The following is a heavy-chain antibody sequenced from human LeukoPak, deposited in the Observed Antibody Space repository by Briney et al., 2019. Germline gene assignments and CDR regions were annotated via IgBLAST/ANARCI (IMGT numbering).Heavy chain of an antibody. J-gene: IGHJ3*02. CDR3: ATPYYYDSSGYYYSDAFDI. CDR2: INPSGGST. CDR1: GYTFTSYY. D-gene: IGHD3-22*01. Sequence: ASVKVSCKASGYTFTSYYMHWVRQAPGQGLEWMGIINPSGGSTSYAQKSQGRVTMTRDTSTSTVYMELSSLRSEDTAVYYCATPYYYDSSGYYYSDAFDIWGQGTMVTVSS. V-gene: IGHV1-46*01.